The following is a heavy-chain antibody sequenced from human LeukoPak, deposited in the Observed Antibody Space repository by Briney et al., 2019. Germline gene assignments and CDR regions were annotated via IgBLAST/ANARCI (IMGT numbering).Heavy chain of an antibody. D-gene: IGHD2-15*01. CDR2: ISYSGTT. Sequence: RSSETLSLTCTVSGGSISSGGNYWTWVRQPPGEGLEWIGYISYSGTTYSNPSLKTRLSISTDTSKSQFSLMLTSVTAADTAVYYCARSELGYCSGGSCYSGPGPSYGMDVWGQGTTVTVSS. CDR1: GGSISSGGNY. CDR3: ARSELGYCSGGSCYSGPGPSYGMDV. V-gene: IGHV4-30-4*01. J-gene: IGHJ6*02.